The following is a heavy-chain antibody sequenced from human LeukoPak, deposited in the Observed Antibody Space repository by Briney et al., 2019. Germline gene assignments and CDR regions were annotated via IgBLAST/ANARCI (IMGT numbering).Heavy chain of an antibody. V-gene: IGHV1-46*01. J-gene: IGHJ4*02. D-gene: IGHD2-2*01. Sequence: VASVKVSRKASGYTFTSYYLYWVRQAPGQGLEWMGIINPSGGSTSYAQKFQGRVTMTRDTSTSTVYMELSSLRSEDTAVYYCARDIVLVPAAMGFDYWGQGTLVTVSS. CDR2: INPSGGST. CDR3: ARDIVLVPAAMGFDY. CDR1: GYTFTSYY.